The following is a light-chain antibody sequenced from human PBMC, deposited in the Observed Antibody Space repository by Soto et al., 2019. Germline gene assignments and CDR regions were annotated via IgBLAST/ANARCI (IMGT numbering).Light chain of an antibody. V-gene: IGLV3-21*02. CDR1: NIGSKS. CDR3: QVWHSSSDHYV. J-gene: IGLJ1*01. CDR2: DDS. Sequence: SYELTQHPSVSVAPGQTARITCGGNNIGSKSVHWYQQMPGQAPVLVVYDDSDRPSGIPERFSGSNSGNTATLTISRVEAGDEADYYCQVWHSSSDHYVFGTGTKVTVL.